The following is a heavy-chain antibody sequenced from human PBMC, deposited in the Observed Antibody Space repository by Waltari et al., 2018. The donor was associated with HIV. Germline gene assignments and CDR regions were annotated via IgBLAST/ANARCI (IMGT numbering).Heavy chain of an antibody. CDR1: GYTFTSYD. J-gene: IGHJ2*01. CDR3: ARNYDFWSGAYWYFDL. CDR2: MNTNRGNT. Sequence: QVQLVQSGAEVKKPGASVKVSCKASGYTFTSYDINWVRQATGQGFEWMGWMNTNRGNTAYAQKFQGRVTMTRNTSISTAYMELSSLRSDDTAVYYCARNYDFWSGAYWYFDLWGRGTLVTVSS. D-gene: IGHD3-3*01. V-gene: IGHV1-8*01.